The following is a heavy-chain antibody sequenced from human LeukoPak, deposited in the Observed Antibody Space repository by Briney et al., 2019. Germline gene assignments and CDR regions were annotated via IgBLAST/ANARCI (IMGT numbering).Heavy chain of an antibody. J-gene: IGHJ4*02. D-gene: IGHD3-3*01. V-gene: IGHV3-21*01. CDR3: ARGPPRYYDFWSGYYGY. Sequence: GGSLRLFCAAWGFTFSSYSMNWVRQAPGKGLEGVSSISSSSSYIYYADSVKGRFTIYRDNAKNSLYLQMNSLRAEDTAVYYCARGPPRYYDFWSGYYGYWGQGTLVTVSS. CDR2: ISSSSSYI. CDR1: GFTFSSYS.